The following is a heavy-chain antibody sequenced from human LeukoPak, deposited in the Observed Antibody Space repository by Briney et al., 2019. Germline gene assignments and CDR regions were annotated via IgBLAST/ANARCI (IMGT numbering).Heavy chain of an antibody. CDR1: GSSVSAYY. CDR2: INSADNT. Sequence: PGGSLRLSCAASGSSVSAYYMSWVRHAPGQGLEWVSLINSADNTYYAESVKGRFTTSRNNSKNTVFLQMNRLRPEDTAMYYCARVSGYTSGHGADYRGQGTLVTVSS. CDR3: ARVSGYTSGHGADY. V-gene: IGHV3-66*02. J-gene: IGHJ4*02. D-gene: IGHD5-12*01.